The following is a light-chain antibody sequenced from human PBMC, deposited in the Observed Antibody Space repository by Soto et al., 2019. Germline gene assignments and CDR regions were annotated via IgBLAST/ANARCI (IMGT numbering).Light chain of an antibody. CDR3: QQYNNWPLT. Sequence: EIVMTQSPATLSVSPGERATLSCRASQSVSSNLAWYQQKTGQAPRLLIYGASTRATGIPARFSGSGSGTEFTLTISSLQSEDFAVSYCQQYNNWPLTFGQGTKVEIK. CDR2: GAS. CDR1: QSVSSN. V-gene: IGKV3-15*01. J-gene: IGKJ1*01.